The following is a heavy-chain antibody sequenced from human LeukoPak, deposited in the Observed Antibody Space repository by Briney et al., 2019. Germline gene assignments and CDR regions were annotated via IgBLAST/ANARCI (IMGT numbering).Heavy chain of an antibody. V-gene: IGHV3-7*05. J-gene: IGHJ4*02. Sequence: PGGSLRLSCAASGFTLRTYWMTWVRQAPGKGLEWVANINEDGSEKYYVDSVKGRFTISGDNAKNSLYLQMNSLRGKDTAVYYCVRFPTGFDYWGQGTLVTVSS. CDR2: INEDGSEK. CDR3: VRFPTGFDY. D-gene: IGHD4-17*01. CDR1: GFTLRTYW.